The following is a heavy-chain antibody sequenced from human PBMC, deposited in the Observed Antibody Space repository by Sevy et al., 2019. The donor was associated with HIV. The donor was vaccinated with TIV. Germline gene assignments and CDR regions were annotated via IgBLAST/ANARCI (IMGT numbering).Heavy chain of an antibody. Sequence: GGSLRLSCAASGFTFSSYAMHWVRQAPGKRLEWVAVISYDGSNKYYADSVKGRFTISRDNSKNTLYLQMNSLRAEDTAVYYCARDYYDSSGYHFDYWGQGTLVTVSS. J-gene: IGHJ4*02. CDR1: GFTFSSYA. V-gene: IGHV3-30-3*01. D-gene: IGHD3-22*01. CDR2: ISYDGSNK. CDR3: ARDYYDSSGYHFDY.